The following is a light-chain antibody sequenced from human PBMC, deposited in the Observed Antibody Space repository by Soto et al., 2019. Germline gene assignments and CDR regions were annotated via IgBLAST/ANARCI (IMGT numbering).Light chain of an antibody. J-gene: IGKJ4*01. CDR2: DAS. CDR1: QSVSSY. Sequence: EIVLTQSPATLSLSPGERATLSCRASQSVSSYLAWYQQKPGQAPRLLIYDASNMATGIPARFSGSGSGPDFTLTISSLEPEDFAVYYCQQRSNWPPDFGGGTKVEIK. V-gene: IGKV3-11*01. CDR3: QQRSNWPPD.